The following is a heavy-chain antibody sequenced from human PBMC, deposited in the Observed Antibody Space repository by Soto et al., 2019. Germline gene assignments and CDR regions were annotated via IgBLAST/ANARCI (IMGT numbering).Heavy chain of an antibody. CDR2: ISAYNGNT. Sequence: ASVKVSCKASGYTFTSYGISWVRQAPGQGLEWMGWISAYNGNTNYAQKLQGRVTMTTDTSTSTAYMELRSLRSDDTAVYYCARVKENYDFWSCPLSVLGYMDVWGKGTTVTVSS. J-gene: IGHJ6*03. CDR1: GYTFTSYG. V-gene: IGHV1-18*01. D-gene: IGHD3-3*01. CDR3: ARVKENYDFWSCPLSVLGYMDV.